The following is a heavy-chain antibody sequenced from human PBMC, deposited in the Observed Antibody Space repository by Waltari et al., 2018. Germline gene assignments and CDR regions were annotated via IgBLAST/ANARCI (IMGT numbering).Heavy chain of an antibody. CDR2: INTDGSST. D-gene: IGHD2-21*01. CDR3: ARAGGGELRMGFDP. CDR1: GFAYRCYG. J-gene: IGHJ5*02. Sequence: EVKLVESGGGLIQPGGSLRLSCAASGFAYRCYGVDRLRQAPGKGLVGVSRINTDGSSTNYADSVKGRFTISRDNAKNTLYLQMNSLRAEDTAVYYCARAGGGELRMGFDPWGQGTLVTVSS. V-gene: IGHV3-74*01.